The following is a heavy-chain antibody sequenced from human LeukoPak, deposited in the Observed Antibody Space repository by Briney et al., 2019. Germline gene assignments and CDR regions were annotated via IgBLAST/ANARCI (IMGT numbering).Heavy chain of an antibody. CDR3: ARAHHSYVDIVATSSPLAY. CDR2: INPNSGGT. Sequence: ASVKVSCKASAYTFNKYYIHWVRQAPGQGLEWMGWINPNSGGTHYAQKFQGRVTMTRDTSISTAYMELSRLRSDDTAVYYCARAHHSYVDIVATSSPLAYWGQGTLVTVSS. V-gene: IGHV1-2*02. CDR1: AYTFNKYY. J-gene: IGHJ4*02. D-gene: IGHD5-12*01.